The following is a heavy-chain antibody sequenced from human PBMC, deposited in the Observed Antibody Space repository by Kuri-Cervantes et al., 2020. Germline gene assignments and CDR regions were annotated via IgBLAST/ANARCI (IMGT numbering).Heavy chain of an antibody. V-gene: IGHV1-69*02. Sequence: SVQVSCKASGGTFSSYTISWVRQAPGQGLEWMGRIIPILGIASYAQKFQGRVTITADKSTSTAYMELSSLRSEDTAVYYCASGGLQKDAFDIWGQGTMVTVSS. CDR2: IIPILGIA. J-gene: IGHJ3*02. CDR1: GGTFSSYT. CDR3: ASGGLQKDAFDI. D-gene: IGHD5-24*01.